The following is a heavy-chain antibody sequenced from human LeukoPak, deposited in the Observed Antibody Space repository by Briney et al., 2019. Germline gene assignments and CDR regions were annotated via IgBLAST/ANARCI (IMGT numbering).Heavy chain of an antibody. Sequence: SVKVSCKASGGTFSSYAVSWVRQAPGQGDEWMGGIIPMFNTANYAQKFQGRVTTTPEQSTSTVYMELSSLGSEDTAMYYCARVFARGGEISGSYYYYWGQGTLVTVSS. D-gene: IGHD1-26*01. CDR1: GGTFSSYA. J-gene: IGHJ4*02. CDR3: ARVFARGGEISGSYYYY. V-gene: IGHV1-69*01. CDR2: IIPMFNTA.